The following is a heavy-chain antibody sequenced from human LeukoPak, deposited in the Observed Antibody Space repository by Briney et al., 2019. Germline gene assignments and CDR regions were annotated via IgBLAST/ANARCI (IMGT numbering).Heavy chain of an antibody. CDR3: ARAPDDAFDI. V-gene: IGHV4-30-4*08. J-gene: IGHJ3*02. CDR2: IYYSGST. CDR1: GGSISSGDYY. Sequence: SQTLSLTCTVSGGSISSGDYYWSWIHQPPGKGLEWIGYIYYSGSTNYNPSLKSRVTISVDTSKNQFSLKLSSVTAADTAVYYCARAPDDAFDIWGQGTMVTVSS. D-gene: IGHD1-14*01.